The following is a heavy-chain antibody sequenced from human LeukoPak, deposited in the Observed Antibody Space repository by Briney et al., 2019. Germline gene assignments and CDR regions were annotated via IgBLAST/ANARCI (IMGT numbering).Heavy chain of an antibody. D-gene: IGHD4-17*01. V-gene: IGHV1-18*01. CDR3: ARAPSFGDYGGDY. CDR1: GYNFTNYG. J-gene: IGHJ4*02. Sequence: GASVKVSCKASGYNFTNYGISWVRQAPGHGLEWMGWISAYNGDTKSAQQLQGRVTMTTDTSTSTAYMELRSLRSDDTAVYYCARAPSFGDYGGDYWGQGTLVTVSS. CDR2: ISAYNGDT.